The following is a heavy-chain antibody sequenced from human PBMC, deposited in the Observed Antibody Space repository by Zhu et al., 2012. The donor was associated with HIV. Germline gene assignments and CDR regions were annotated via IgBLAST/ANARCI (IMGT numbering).Heavy chain of an antibody. CDR3: AGQIAVADARPGYFDR. Sequence: QVQLQQWGAGLLKPSETLSLTCAAYGASFSSYYWTWLRQSPGKGLERIGDINHSGNTNYNSSFKSRVTISIDNSKNQFSLSLKSVTADDSAMYFCAGQIAVADARPGYFDRWGQGTLVTVSS. CDR2: INHSGNT. V-gene: IGHV4-34*01. J-gene: IGHJ1*01. CDR1: GASFSSYY. D-gene: IGHD2-21*01.